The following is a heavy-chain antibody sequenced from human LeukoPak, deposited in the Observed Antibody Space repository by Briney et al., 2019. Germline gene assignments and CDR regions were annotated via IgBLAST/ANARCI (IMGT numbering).Heavy chain of an antibody. D-gene: IGHD3-22*01. Sequence: GASVKVSCKASGYTFTGYYMHWVRQAPGQGLEWMGWINPNSGGTNYAQKFQGRVTMTRDTSISTAYMELSRLRSDDTAVYYCARGGRVFYYGSSGYYHNFDYWGQGTLVTVSS. V-gene: IGHV1-2*02. CDR1: GYTFTGYY. J-gene: IGHJ4*02. CDR2: INPNSGGT. CDR3: ARGGRVFYYGSSGYYHNFDY.